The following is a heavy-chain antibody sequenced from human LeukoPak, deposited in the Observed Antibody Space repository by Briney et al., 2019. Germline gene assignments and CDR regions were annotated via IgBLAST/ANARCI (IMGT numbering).Heavy chain of an antibody. Sequence: SETLSLTCAVSGYSISSGYYWGWIRQPPGKGLEWIGNIYHSGSTYYNPSLKSRVTISVDTSENLFSLKLSSVTAADTAVYYCARHAVGYYYDRSGYYSAFDIWGQGTMVTVSS. CDR3: ARHAVGYYYDRSGYYSAFDI. CDR2: IYHSGST. CDR1: GYSISSGYY. D-gene: IGHD3-22*01. J-gene: IGHJ3*02. V-gene: IGHV4-38-2*01.